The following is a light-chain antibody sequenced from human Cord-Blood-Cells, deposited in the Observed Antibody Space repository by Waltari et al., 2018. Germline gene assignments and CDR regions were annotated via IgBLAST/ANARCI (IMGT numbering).Light chain of an antibody. J-gene: IGLJ2*01. Sequence: QSALTPPRSVSGSPGQSVTIPCTGTSSDVGGYNYVPWYQQHPGKAPKLMIYDVSKRPSGVPDRFSGSKSGNTASLTISGLQAEDEADYYCCSYAGSYTWVFGGGTKLTVL. CDR2: DVS. CDR1: SSDVGGYNY. CDR3: CSYAGSYTWV. V-gene: IGLV2-11*01.